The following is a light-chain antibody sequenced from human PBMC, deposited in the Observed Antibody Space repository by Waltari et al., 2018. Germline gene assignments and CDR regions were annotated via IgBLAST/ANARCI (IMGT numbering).Light chain of an antibody. CDR1: RSVGGNY. Sequence: EIVLTQSPGTLSLSPGERATLSCRASRSVGGNYLAWYQHKPGQTPRLLVYGASSRATGIPDRFSGSGSGTDFTLTISRLEPEDFAVYYCHQYGSAPRTFGGGTKVEIK. J-gene: IGKJ4*01. CDR3: HQYGSAPRT. V-gene: IGKV3-20*01. CDR2: GAS.